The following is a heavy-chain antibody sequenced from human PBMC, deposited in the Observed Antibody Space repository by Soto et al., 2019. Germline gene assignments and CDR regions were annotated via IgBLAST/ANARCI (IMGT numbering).Heavy chain of an antibody. J-gene: IGHJ4*02. CDR2: ISSSGAYI. D-gene: IGHD6-19*01. CDR1: EFTFTSYT. V-gene: IGHV3-21*01. Sequence: VQLVESGGGLVKPGGSLRLSCAASEFTFTSYTMNWVRQAPGKWLEWVSSISSSGAYIYYADSLKGRFTISRDNAKNSLYLQMNSLRAEDTAIYYCARGSAVAADQFAYWGQGTPVTVST. CDR3: ARGSAVAADQFAY.